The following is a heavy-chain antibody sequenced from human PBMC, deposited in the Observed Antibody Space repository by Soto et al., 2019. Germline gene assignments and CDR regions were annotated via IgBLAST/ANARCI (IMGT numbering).Heavy chain of an antibody. J-gene: IGHJ6*02. CDR2: ISGSGGST. Sequence: EVQLLESGGGLVQPGGSLRLSCAASGFTFSSYAMSWVRQAPGKGLEWVSAISGSGGSTYYADSVKGRFTISRDNSKNTLYLQMNSLRAEDTAVYYCAKDQWGYCSGGSCPPNLYGMDVWGQGTTVTVSS. V-gene: IGHV3-23*01. CDR3: AKDQWGYCSGGSCPPNLYGMDV. D-gene: IGHD2-15*01. CDR1: GFTFSSYA.